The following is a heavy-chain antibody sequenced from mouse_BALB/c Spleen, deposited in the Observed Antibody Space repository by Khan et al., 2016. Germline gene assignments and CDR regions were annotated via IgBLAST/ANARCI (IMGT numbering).Heavy chain of an antibody. CDR2: IWSGEIT. J-gene: IGHJ4*01. V-gene: IGHV2-6-5*01. Sequence: QVQLKESGPGLVAPSQSLSITCTVSGCSLTDYGVSWIRQPPGKGLEWLGVIWSGEITYYNSALKSRLSISKDNSKSQVFLKMNSLQTDDTAMYXCSKHETTVAMDYWGQGTSVTVSS. CDR3: SKHETTVAMDY. CDR1: GCSLTDYG. D-gene: IGHD1-1*01.